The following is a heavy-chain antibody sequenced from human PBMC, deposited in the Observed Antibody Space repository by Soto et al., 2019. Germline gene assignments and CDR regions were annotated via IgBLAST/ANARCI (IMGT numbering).Heavy chain of an antibody. CDR3: ARTTRQLPSGPYYYCYYMDV. Sequence: QVQLVQSGAEVKKPGASVKVSCKASGYTFTSYDINWVRQATGQGLEWMGWMNPNSGNTGYAQKFQGRVTMTRNTSISTAYMELSSLRSEDTAVYYCARTTRQLPSGPYYYCYYMDVWGKGTTVTVSS. J-gene: IGHJ6*03. D-gene: IGHD2-2*01. V-gene: IGHV1-8*01. CDR1: GYTFTSYD. CDR2: MNPNSGNT.